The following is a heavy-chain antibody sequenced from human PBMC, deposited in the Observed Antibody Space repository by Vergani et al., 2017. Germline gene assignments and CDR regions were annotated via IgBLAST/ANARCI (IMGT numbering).Heavy chain of an antibody. CDR2: ISGSGGST. CDR3: AKDGGDDAFDI. D-gene: IGHD2-15*01. Sequence: EVQLVESGGGLVQPGRSLRLSCAASGFTFDDYAMHWVRQAPGKGLEWVSGISGSGGSTYYADSVKGRFTISRDNSKNTLYLQMNSLRAEDTAVYYCAKDGGDDAFDIWGQGTMVTVSS. J-gene: IGHJ3*02. V-gene: IGHV3-23*04. CDR1: GFTFDDYA.